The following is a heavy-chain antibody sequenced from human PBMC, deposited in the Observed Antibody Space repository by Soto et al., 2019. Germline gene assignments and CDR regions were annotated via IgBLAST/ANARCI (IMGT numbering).Heavy chain of an antibody. CDR1: GFSLTTTGVG. Sequence: QITLRESGPSLVKPTETLTLTCTFSGFSLTTTGVGVGWIRQPPGKALEWLAVVFWDGGERYSPSLKSRVTITKDTSKDQVVFTRANMDPADTATYYCTQVVGSGSWGWYFHSWGQGTLVTVSA. V-gene: IGHV2-5*02. CDR3: TQVVGSGSWGWYFHS. CDR2: VFWDGGE. J-gene: IGHJ4*02. D-gene: IGHD1-26*01.